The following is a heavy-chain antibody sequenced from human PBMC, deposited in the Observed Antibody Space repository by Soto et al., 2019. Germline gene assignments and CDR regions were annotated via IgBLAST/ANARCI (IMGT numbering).Heavy chain of an antibody. V-gene: IGHV3-23*01. D-gene: IGHD6-13*01. CDR2: ISSSSSYI. CDR1: GFTFSSYA. J-gene: IGHJ6*02. CDR3: AKCRAIAAEGYYYYGMDV. Sequence: GGSLRLSCAASGFTFSSYAMNWVRQAPGKGLEWVSSISSSSSYIYYADSVKGRFTISRDNSKNTLYLQMNSLRAEDTAVYYCAKCRAIAAEGYYYYGMDVWGQGTTVTVSS.